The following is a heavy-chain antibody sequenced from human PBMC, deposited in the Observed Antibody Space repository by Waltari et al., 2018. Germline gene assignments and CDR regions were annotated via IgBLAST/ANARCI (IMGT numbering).Heavy chain of an antibody. D-gene: IGHD3-10*01. Sequence: QVQLQESGPGLVKPSQTLSLTCTVSGGSISSGSYYWSWIRQPAGKGLEWIGRIYTSGSTNYNPSLKSRVTISVDTSKNQFSLKLSSVTAADTAVYYCARDQAENPDYYGSGSYYNPSGMDVWGQGTTVTVSS. CDR2: IYTSGST. CDR1: GGSISSGSYY. V-gene: IGHV4-61*02. CDR3: ARDQAENPDYYGSGSYYNPSGMDV. J-gene: IGHJ6*02.